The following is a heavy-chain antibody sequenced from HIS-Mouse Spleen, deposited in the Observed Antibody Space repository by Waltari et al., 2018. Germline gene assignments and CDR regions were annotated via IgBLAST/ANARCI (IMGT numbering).Heavy chain of an antibody. CDR2: IYYSGST. D-gene: IGHD6-13*01. CDR3: AREIPYSSSWYDWYFDL. Sequence: QLQLQESGPGLVKPSETLSLNCTVSGGSISSSSYDWGWIRQPPGKGLEWIGSIYYSGSTYYNPSLKSRVTISVDTSKNQFSLKLSSVTAADTAVYYCAREIPYSSSWYDWYFDLWGRGTLVTVSS. J-gene: IGHJ2*01. CDR1: GGSISSSSYD. V-gene: IGHV4-39*07.